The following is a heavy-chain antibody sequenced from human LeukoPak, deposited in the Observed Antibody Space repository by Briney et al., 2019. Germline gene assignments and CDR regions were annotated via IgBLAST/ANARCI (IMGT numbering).Heavy chain of an antibody. D-gene: IGHD2-2*03. Sequence: GGSLRLSCAASGFTFSSYAMHWVRQAPGKGLEWVAVISYDGSNKYYADSVKGRFTISRDNSKNTLYLQMNSLRAEDTAVYYCARIGYRSSSLDYWGQGTLVTVSS. V-gene: IGHV3-30-3*01. J-gene: IGHJ4*02. CDR3: ARIGYRSSSLDY. CDR2: ISYDGSNK. CDR1: GFTFSSYA.